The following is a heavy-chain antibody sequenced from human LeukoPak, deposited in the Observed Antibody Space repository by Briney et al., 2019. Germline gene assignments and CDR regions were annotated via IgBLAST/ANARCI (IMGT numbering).Heavy chain of an antibody. Sequence: GSLRLSCAASGFTFSSYAMHWVRQPPGKGLEWIGEIYHTGSPIYNPSLKNRATISIDRSKNQSFLRLNSVTAADTAVYYCTRDPHCSSPNCPTDYWGQGTLVTVSS. V-gene: IGHV4-4*02. CDR2: IYHTGSP. J-gene: IGHJ4*02. D-gene: IGHD2-2*01. CDR1: GFTFSSYA. CDR3: TRDPHCSSPNCPTDY.